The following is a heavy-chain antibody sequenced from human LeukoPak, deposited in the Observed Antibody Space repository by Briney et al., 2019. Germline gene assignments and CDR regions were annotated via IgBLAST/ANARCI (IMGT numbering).Heavy chain of an antibody. CDR3: AKRLSEFTSVEKAFDI. J-gene: IGHJ3*02. D-gene: IGHD2-2*01. Sequence: PGGSLRLSCAASGFTFSTYAMNWVRQAPGQGLEWVSAITAGGSTYYADSVKGRFTISRDNSKNTLYLQMNSLRAEDTAVYYCAKRLSEFTSVEKAFDIWGQGTMVTVSS. CDR2: ITAGGST. CDR1: GFTFSTYA. V-gene: IGHV3-23*01.